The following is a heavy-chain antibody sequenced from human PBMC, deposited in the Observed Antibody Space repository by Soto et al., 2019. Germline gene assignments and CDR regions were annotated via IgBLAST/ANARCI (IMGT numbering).Heavy chain of an antibody. CDR3: AASSGIAAAGGFDP. D-gene: IGHD6-13*01. V-gene: IGHV1-3*01. Sequence: QVQLVQSGAEVKKPGASVKVSCKASGYTFTSYAMHWVRQAPGQRLEWMGWINAGNGNTKYSQKFQGRVTITRDTSASTAYMELSSLRSEDTAVYYGAASSGIAAAGGFDPWGQGTLVTVSS. CDR1: GYTFTSYA. CDR2: INAGNGNT. J-gene: IGHJ5*01.